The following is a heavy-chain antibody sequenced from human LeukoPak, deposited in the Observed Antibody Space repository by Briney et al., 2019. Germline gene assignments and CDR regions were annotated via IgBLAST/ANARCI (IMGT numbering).Heavy chain of an antibody. Sequence: ASVKVSCKASGYTFTGYYMHWVRQAPGQGLEWMGWINPNSGGTNYAQKFQGRVTMTRDTSISTAYMELSGLRSDDTAVYYCARDLRWELQGYDYWGQGTLVTVSS. J-gene: IGHJ4*02. CDR2: INPNSGGT. CDR1: GYTFTGYY. D-gene: IGHD1-26*01. CDR3: ARDLRWELQGYDY. V-gene: IGHV1-2*02.